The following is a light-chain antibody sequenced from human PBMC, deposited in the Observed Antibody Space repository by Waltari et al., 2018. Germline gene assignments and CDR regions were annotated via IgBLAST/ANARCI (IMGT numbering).Light chain of an antibody. CDR1: ILAKTH. Sequence: SYELTQPSSVSVSPGQTARITCSGDILAKTHARWFKQKPGQAPLLVIFQDNLRPSGIPERFSGSSSGTTVTLTISGAHVDDEADYHCYSASDNNLVIFGGGTKLTVL. V-gene: IGLV3-27*01. CDR2: QDN. J-gene: IGLJ2*01. CDR3: YSASDNNLVI.